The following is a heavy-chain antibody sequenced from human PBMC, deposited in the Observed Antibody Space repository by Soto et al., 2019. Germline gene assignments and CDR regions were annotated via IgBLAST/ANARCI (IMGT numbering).Heavy chain of an antibody. D-gene: IGHD1-26*01. CDR1: GFTFSSYA. CDR2: ISGSGGST. Sequence: EVQLLESGGGLVQPGGSLRLSCAASGFTFSSYAMSWVRQAPGKGLEWVSAISGSGGSTYYADSVKGRFTISRDNSKNTLYLQMNSLRAEDTAVYYCAKGSDLYGSYYVPYFDYWGQGTLVTVSS. CDR3: AKGSDLYGSYYVPYFDY. V-gene: IGHV3-23*01. J-gene: IGHJ4*02.